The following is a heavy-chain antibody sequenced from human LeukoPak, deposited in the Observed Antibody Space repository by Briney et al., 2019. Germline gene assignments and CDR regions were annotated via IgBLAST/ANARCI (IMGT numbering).Heavy chain of an antibody. CDR1: GFTFSSYA. J-gene: IGHJ4*02. CDR2: ISGSGGST. D-gene: IGHD2-21*01. V-gene: IGHV3-23*01. Sequence: SGGSLRLSCAASGFTFSSYAMSWVRQAPGKGLEWVSAISGSGGSTYYADSVKGRFTISRDNSKNTVYLQMKSLRVEATAVYYCAKGLSAAGDYYFDYWGQGALVTVSS. CDR3: AKGLSAAGDYYFDY.